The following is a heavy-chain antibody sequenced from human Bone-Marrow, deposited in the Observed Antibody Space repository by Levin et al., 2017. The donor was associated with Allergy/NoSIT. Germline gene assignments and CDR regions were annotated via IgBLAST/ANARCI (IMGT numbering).Heavy chain of an antibody. Sequence: GASVKVSCKASGYIFTSHHIHWVRQAPGQGFEWMGIINPSGGSASYAQKFQGRVNMTSDTSTSTLYMELSSLRSEDTALYYCARVAGAGHFYYFYGMDVWGQGTTVTVSS. V-gene: IGHV1-46*01. CDR3: ARVAGAGHFYYFYGMDV. D-gene: IGHD6-13*01. CDR2: INPSGGSA. CDR1: GYIFTSHH. J-gene: IGHJ6*02.